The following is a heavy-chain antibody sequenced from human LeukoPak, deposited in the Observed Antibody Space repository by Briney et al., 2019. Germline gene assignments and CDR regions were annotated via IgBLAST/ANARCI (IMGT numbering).Heavy chain of an antibody. Sequence: GGSLRLSCATSQFNFNNFGMSWVRQAPGKGLEWVASILGSGGNIQYSDSVQGRFAISRDNSKKTLYLQMNSLRAEDTAVYYCAKDPNGDYIGTFDIWGQGTMVIVSS. D-gene: IGHD4-17*01. CDR1: QFNFNNFG. CDR3: AKDPNGDYIGTFDI. J-gene: IGHJ3*02. CDR2: ILGSGGNI. V-gene: IGHV3-23*01.